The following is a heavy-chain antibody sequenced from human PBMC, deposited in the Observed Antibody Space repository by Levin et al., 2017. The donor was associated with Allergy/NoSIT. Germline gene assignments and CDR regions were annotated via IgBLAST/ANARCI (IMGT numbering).Heavy chain of an antibody. D-gene: IGHD1-1*01. Sequence: PGGSLRLSCAASGFTFSSYSMNWVRQAPGKGLEWVSSISSSSSYIYYADSVKGRFTISRDNAKNSLYLQMNSLRAEDTAVYYCASYRPERRIDYWGQGTLVTVSS. V-gene: IGHV3-21*01. CDR1: GFTFSSYS. CDR2: ISSSSSYI. J-gene: IGHJ4*02. CDR3: ASYRPERRIDY.